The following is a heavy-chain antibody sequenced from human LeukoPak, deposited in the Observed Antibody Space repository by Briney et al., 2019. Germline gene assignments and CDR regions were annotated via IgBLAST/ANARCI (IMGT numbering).Heavy chain of an antibody. CDR2: ISYDGSNK. D-gene: IGHD3-22*01. CDR1: GFTFSSYA. CDR3: ARDLDYYDSSGYYYGEYFDY. Sequence: PGGSLRLSCAASGFTFSSYAMHWVRQAPGKGLEWVAVISYDGSNKYYADSVKGRFTISRDNSKNTLYLQMNSLRAEDTAVYYCARDLDYYDSSGYYYGEYFDYWGQGTLVTVSS. V-gene: IGHV3-30-3*01. J-gene: IGHJ4*02.